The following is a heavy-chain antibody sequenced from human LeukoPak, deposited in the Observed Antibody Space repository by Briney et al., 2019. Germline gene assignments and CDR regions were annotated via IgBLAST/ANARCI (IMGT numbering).Heavy chain of an antibody. V-gene: IGHV1-69*13. CDR1: GGTFSSYA. CDR2: IIPIFGTA. D-gene: IGHD4-17*01. CDR3: ARGPGDAYDY. Sequence: ASVKVSCKASGGTFSSYAISWVRQAPGQGLEWMGGIIPIFGTANYAQKFQGRVTITADESTSTAYMELNSLRSEDTAVCYCARGPGDAYDYWGQGTLVTVSS. J-gene: IGHJ4*02.